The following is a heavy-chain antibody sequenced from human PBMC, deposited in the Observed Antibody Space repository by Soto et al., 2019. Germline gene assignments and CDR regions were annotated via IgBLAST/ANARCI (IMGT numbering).Heavy chain of an antibody. CDR1: GFTFSSYS. CDR3: ARDQEDYYMDV. CDR2: ISSSSSTI. V-gene: IGHV3-48*01. Sequence: GGSLRLSCAASGFTFSSYSMNWVRQAPGKGLEWVSYISSSSSTIYYADSVKGRFTISRDNAKNSLYLQMNSLRAEDTAVYYCARDQEDYYMDVWGKGTTVTVSS. J-gene: IGHJ6*03.